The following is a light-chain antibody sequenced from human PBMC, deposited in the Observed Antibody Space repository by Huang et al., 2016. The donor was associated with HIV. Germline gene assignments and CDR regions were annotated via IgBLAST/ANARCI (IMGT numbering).Light chain of an antibody. CDR2: GAS. CDR3: QHYDNWPPWT. CDR1: QGVSNN. J-gene: IGKJ1*01. V-gene: IGKV3D-15*01. Sequence: EIVMTQSPATLSVSPGERATLSCRASQGVSNNIGWYQQKPGQTPRLLIHGASTRATGIPPKFSGRGSGTDFTPTITSFQPEDSAVYYCQHYDNWPPWTFGPGTQVEI.